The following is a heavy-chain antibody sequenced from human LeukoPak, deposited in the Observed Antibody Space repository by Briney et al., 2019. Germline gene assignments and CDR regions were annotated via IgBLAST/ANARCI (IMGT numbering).Heavy chain of an antibody. CDR1: GGTFSSYA. CDR2: IIPIFGTA. V-gene: IGHV1-69*05. Sequence: GASVKLSCKASGGTFSSYAISWVRQAPGQGLEWMGGIIPIFGTANYAQKFQGRVTITTDESTSTAYMELSSLRSEDTAVYYCARAGNFWSVGYYYYYMDVWGKGTTVTVSS. J-gene: IGHJ6*03. CDR3: ARAGNFWSVGYYYYYMDV. D-gene: IGHD3-3*01.